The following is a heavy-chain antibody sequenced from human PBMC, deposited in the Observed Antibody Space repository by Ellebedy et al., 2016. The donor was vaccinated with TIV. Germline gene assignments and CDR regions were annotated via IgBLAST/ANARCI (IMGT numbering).Heavy chain of an antibody. D-gene: IGHD4-17*01. V-gene: IGHV3-7*03. Sequence: GESLKISXAASGFTFSSYWMSWVRQAPGKGLEWVANIKQDGSEKYYVDSVKGRFTISRDNAKNSLYLQMNSLRAEDTAVYYCARRQMTTTFNWFDPWGQGTLVTVSS. J-gene: IGHJ5*02. CDR3: ARRQMTTTFNWFDP. CDR2: IKQDGSEK. CDR1: GFTFSSYW.